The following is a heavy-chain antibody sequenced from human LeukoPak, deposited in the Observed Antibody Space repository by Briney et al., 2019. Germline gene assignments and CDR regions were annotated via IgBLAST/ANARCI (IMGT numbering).Heavy chain of an antibody. J-gene: IGHJ4*02. D-gene: IGHD6-19*01. CDR2: IYYSGST. V-gene: IGHV4-39*07. CDR3: ARDDSSGWYPAPSDY. CDR1: GGSISSSSYY. Sequence: PSETLSLTCTVSGGSISSSSYYWGWIRQPPGKGLEWIGSIYYSGSTYYNPFLKSRVTISVDTSKNQFSLKLSSVTAADTAVYYCARDDSSGWYPAPSDYWGQGTLVTASS.